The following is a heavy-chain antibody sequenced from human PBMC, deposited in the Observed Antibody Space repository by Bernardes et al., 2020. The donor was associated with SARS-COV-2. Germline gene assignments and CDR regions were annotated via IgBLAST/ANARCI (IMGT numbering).Heavy chain of an antibody. V-gene: IGHV3-30*03. CDR2: ISYDGSNK. CDR1: GFTFSSYG. J-gene: IGHJ6*02. CDR3: ASMGCSSTSCYSHYYYYYGMDV. Sequence: GGSLRLSCAASGFTFSSYGMHWVRQAPGKGLEWVAVISYDGSNKYYADSVKGRFTISRDNSKNTLYLQMNSLRAEDTAVYYCASMGCSSTSCYSHYYYYYGMDVWGQGTTVTVSS. D-gene: IGHD2-2*02.